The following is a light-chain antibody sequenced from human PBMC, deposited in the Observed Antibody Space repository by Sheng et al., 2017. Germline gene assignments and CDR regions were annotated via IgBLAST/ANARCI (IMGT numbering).Light chain of an antibody. CDR3: QQYNNWPLT. V-gene: IGKV3-15*01. CDR1: QSVSSN. Sequence: EIVLTQSPGTLSLSPGERATLSCRASQSVSSNLAWYQQQPGQAPRLLIYGASTRATGIPARFSGSGSGTEFTLTISSLQSEDFAVYYCQQYNNWPLTFGGGTKVEIK. CDR2: GAS. J-gene: IGKJ4*01.